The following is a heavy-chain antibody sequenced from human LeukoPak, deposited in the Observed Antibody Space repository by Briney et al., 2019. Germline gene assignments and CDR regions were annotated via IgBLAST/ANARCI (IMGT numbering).Heavy chain of an antibody. CDR3: ARGVISYSSGWFKDY. V-gene: IGHV4-34*01. J-gene: IGHJ4*02. D-gene: IGHD6-19*01. Sequence: SETLSLTCAVYGGSFSGYYWSWIRQPPGKGLEWIGEINHSGSTNYNSSLKSRVTISVDTSKNQFSLKLSSVTAADTAVYYCARGVISYSSGWFKDYWGQGTLVTVSS. CDR2: INHSGST. CDR1: GGSFSGYY.